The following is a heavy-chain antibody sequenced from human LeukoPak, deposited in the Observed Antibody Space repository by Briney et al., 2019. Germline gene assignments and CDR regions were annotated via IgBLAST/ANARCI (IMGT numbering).Heavy chain of an antibody. Sequence: GASVKVSCKASGYTFTGYYMHWVRQAPGQGLEWMGWINPNSGGTNYAQKFQGRVTMTRDTSISTAYMELSRLRSDDTAVYYCARINTDSRSYYDYWGQGTLVTVSS. J-gene: IGHJ4*02. D-gene: IGHD3-22*01. CDR1: GYTFTGYY. CDR2: INPNSGGT. V-gene: IGHV1-2*02. CDR3: ARINTDSRSYYDY.